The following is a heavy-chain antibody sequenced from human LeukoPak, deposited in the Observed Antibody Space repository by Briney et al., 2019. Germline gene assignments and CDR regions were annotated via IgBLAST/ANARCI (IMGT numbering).Heavy chain of an antibody. CDR3: AGGGIVVVPAAIDGRDY. V-gene: IGHV4-38-2*01. Sequence: PSETLSLTCAASGYSISSGYYWGWIRQPPGKGLEWIGSIYHSGSTYYNPSLKSRVTISVDTSKNQFSLKLSSVTAADTAVYYCAGGGIVVVPAAIDGRDYWGQGTLVTVSS. CDR1: GYSISSGYY. D-gene: IGHD2-2*02. CDR2: IYHSGST. J-gene: IGHJ4*02.